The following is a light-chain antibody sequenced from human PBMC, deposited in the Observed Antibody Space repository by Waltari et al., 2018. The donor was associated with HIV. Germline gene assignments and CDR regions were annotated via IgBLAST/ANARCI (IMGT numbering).Light chain of an antibody. Sequence: QSALTQPASVSGSPGQSVTISCIDTNNDIGGYHYVSWYQQHADKAPKLLIYEFSNRPSGVSHRFSVSRSGNTASLTVSGLRAEDEADYYCSSYTSNTTVVFGGGTKLTVL. CDR3: SSYTSNTTVV. V-gene: IGLV2-14*03. CDR2: EFS. CDR1: NNDIGGYHY. J-gene: IGLJ2*01.